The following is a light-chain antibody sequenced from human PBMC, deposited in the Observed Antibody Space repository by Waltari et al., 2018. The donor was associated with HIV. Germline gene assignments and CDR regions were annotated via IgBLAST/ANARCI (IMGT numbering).Light chain of an antibody. CDR2: GAS. Sequence: VLTQSPATLSVSPGDRATLSCTTSQRISTNLAWYQQKPGQVPRLLTYGASTRATGIPDRFSGSTSGTDFTLTISSLQSEDSAVYYCQQYNNWPFTFGPGTRLEIK. CDR1: QRISTN. J-gene: IGKJ3*01. V-gene: IGKV3-15*01. CDR3: QQYNNWPFT.